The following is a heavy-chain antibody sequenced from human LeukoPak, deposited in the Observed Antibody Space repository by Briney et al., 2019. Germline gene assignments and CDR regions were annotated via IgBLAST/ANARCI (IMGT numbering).Heavy chain of an antibody. J-gene: IGHJ5*02. CDR2: ISSSSSYI. CDR1: GFTFSSYA. Sequence: SGGSLRLSCAASGFTFSSYAMSWVRQAPGKGLEWVSSISSSSSYIYYADSVKGRFTISRDNAKNSLYLQMNSLRAEDTAVYYCARDGTYYYDSSGFDPWGQGTLVTVSS. V-gene: IGHV3-21*01. D-gene: IGHD3-22*01. CDR3: ARDGTYYYDSSGFDP.